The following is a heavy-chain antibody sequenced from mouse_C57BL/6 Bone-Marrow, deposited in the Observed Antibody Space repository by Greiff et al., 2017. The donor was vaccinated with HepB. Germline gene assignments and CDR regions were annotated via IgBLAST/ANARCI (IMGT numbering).Heavy chain of an antibody. J-gene: IGHJ1*03. D-gene: IGHD1-1*01. CDR3: ARISYGSRGDFDV. V-gene: IGHV1-18*01. CDR2: INPNNGGT. CDR1: GYTFTDYN. Sequence: VQLQQSGPELVKPGASVKIPCKASGYTFTDYNMDWVKQSHGKSLEWIGDINPNNGGTIYNQKFKGKATLTVDKSSSTAYMELRSLTSEDTAVYYCARISYGSRGDFDVWGTGTTVTVSS.